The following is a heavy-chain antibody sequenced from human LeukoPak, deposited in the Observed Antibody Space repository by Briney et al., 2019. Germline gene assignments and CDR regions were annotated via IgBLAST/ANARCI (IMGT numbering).Heavy chain of an antibody. CDR3: ARGYYGSGTLDY. D-gene: IGHD3-10*01. J-gene: IGHJ4*02. V-gene: IGHV1-18*01. Sequence: ASVKVSCKASGYTFTNYGISWVRQAPGQGLEWMGWISAYNGNTHYAQNLQGRVTMTTDTSTSTAYMELRSLRSDDTAVYYCARGYYGSGTLDYWGQGTLVTVSS. CDR2: ISAYNGNT. CDR1: GYTFTNYG.